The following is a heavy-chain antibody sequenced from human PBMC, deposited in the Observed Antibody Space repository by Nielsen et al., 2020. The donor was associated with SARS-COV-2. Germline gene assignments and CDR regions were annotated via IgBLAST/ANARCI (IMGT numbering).Heavy chain of an antibody. D-gene: IGHD3-3*01. V-gene: IGHV3-48*03. CDR2: IGGNGRNI. CDR1: GFPFSSYE. CDR3: ARDSDYDFWSGYRDAFDI. J-gene: IGHJ3*02. Sequence: GESLKISCAASGFPFSSYEMNWVRQAPGKALEWLSYIGGNGRNIFYADSVKGRFTISRDNAENSLSLQMNSLRDEDTAVYYCARDSDYDFWSGYRDAFDIWGQGTMVTVSS.